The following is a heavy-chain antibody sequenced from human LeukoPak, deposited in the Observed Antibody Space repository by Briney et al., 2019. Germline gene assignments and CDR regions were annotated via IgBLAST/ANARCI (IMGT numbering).Heavy chain of an antibody. Sequence: GGSLRLSCAASGFTFTNYWMSWVRQAPGKGLELVAHIKQDRSEKNYVDSVKGRFTISRDNAKNSLYLQMNSLRAEDTAVYYCARLREIPVFGVVTKSTSYFDYWGRGTLVTVSS. V-gene: IGHV3-7*01. CDR2: IKQDRSEK. CDR1: GFTFTNYW. CDR3: ARLREIPVFGVVTKSTSYFDY. D-gene: IGHD3-3*01. J-gene: IGHJ4*02.